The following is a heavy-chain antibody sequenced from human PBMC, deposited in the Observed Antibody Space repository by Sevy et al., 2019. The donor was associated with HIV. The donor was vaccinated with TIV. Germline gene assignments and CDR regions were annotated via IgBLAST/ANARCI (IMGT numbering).Heavy chain of an antibody. V-gene: IGHV3-48*01. Sequence: GGSLRLSCAASGFTFSSYSMNWVRQAPGKGLEWVSYISSSSSTIYYADSVKGRFTISRDNAKNSLYLQMNSLRAEGTAVYYCARVGIVVGGAFDIWGQGTMVTVSS. J-gene: IGHJ3*02. D-gene: IGHD2-15*01. CDR1: GFTFSSYS. CDR2: ISSSSSTI. CDR3: ARVGIVVGGAFDI.